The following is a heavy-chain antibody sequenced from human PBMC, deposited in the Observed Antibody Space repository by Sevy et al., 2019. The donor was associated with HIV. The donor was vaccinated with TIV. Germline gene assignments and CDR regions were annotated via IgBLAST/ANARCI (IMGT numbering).Heavy chain of an antibody. CDR3: ARDGGYSYGYWFDP. D-gene: IGHD5-18*01. CDR1: GGSISSGGYY. CDR2: IYYTGST. V-gene: IGHV4-31*03. J-gene: IGHJ5*02. Sequence: SETLSLTCTVSGGSISSGGYYWSWLRQHPGKGLEWIGSIYYTGSTYYNPSLKRRVTISVDTSKNQFSLKLSSVTAADTAVYCGARDGGYSYGYWFDPWGQGTLVTVSS.